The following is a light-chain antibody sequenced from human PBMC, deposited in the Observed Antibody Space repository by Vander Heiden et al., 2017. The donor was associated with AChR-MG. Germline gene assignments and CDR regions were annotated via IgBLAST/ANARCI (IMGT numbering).Light chain of an antibody. J-gene: IGLJ2*01. CDR2: GNS. CDR3: QSYDSSLSGSVV. CDR1: SPNIGAGYE. V-gene: IGLV1-40*01. Sequence: QSVLTPPPSVSGAPVPRVTISCSGSSPNIGAGYEVHWYQQHPGTAQKLISCGNSNRPSGVPDRFSGSKAGTSASLAITGLQAEDEADYYCQSYDSSLSGSVVFGGGTKLTVL.